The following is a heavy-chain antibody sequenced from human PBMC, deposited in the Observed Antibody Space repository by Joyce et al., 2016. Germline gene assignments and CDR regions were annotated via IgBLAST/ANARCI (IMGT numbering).Heavy chain of an antibody. CDR1: GGSFSTYG. V-gene: IGHV1-69*01. J-gene: IGHJ6*02. D-gene: IGHD5-12*01. CDR2: MIPIFGTV. Sequence: GAEVKKPGSSVKVSCKVSGGSFSTYGISWVRQAPGQGLEWMGAMIPIFGTVDFGQKFQDRVTMTADESTNIAHMELSSLRSEDTAVYYCAREVGYSDALGGDYYGMDVWGQGTTVIVAS. CDR3: AREVGYSDALGGDYYGMDV.